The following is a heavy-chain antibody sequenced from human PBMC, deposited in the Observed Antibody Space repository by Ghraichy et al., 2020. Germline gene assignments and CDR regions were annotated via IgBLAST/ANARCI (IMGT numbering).Heavy chain of an antibody. V-gene: IGHV4-4*02. J-gene: IGHJ3*01. Sequence: SETLSLTCAVSGGSISSHNWWSWVRQTPGKRLEWIGEVYHSGLTNYNPSLKSRVTMSIDTSKNLFSLRLTSVTAADTAIYFCARDCSGGDCYTSGSVDVFDFWGQGTMVIVSS. CDR3: ARDCSGGDCYTSGSVDVFDF. CDR1: GGSISSHNW. CDR2: VYHSGLT. D-gene: IGHD2-15*01.